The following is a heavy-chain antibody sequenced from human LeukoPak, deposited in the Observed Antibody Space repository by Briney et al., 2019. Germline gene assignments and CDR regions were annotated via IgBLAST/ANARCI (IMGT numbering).Heavy chain of an antibody. CDR1: GGSISSSSYY. V-gene: IGHV4-39*01. J-gene: IGHJ5*02. CDR3: ARHGRLTTVTIWVSWFDP. CDR2: IYYSGST. D-gene: IGHD4-11*01. Sequence: SSETLSLTCTVSGGSISSSSYYRGWIRQPPGKGLEWIGSIYYSGSTYYNPSLKSRVTISVDTSKNQFSLKLSSVTAADTAVYYCARHGRLTTVTIWVSWFDPWGQGTLVTVSS.